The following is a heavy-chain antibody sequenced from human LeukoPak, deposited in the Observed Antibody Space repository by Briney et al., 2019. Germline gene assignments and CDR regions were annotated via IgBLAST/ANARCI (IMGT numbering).Heavy chain of an antibody. V-gene: IGHV3-48*04. CDR2: ISSSSGTI. CDR3: ARSGSSSWYSY. Sequence: GGSLRLSCAASGFTFSTYSMNWVRQAPGKGLEWVSYISSSSGTIYYADSVKGRFTISRDNAKNSLYLQMNSLRAEDTAVYYCARSGSSSWYSYWGQGTLVTVSS. CDR1: GFTFSTYS. J-gene: IGHJ4*02. D-gene: IGHD6-13*01.